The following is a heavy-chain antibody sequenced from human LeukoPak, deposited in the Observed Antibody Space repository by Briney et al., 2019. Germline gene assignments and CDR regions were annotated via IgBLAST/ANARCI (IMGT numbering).Heavy chain of an antibody. D-gene: IGHD3-10*01. Sequence: PSETLSLTCTVSGGSISSSSYYWGWIRQPPGKGLEWIGNIFYTGSTYYNPSLKSRVTISVDTSKNQFSLKVSSVTAADTAVYYCARFDYYSSGSYDASGAFDIWGQGTMVTVSS. CDR3: ARFDYYSSGSYDASGAFDI. V-gene: IGHV4-39*01. CDR2: IFYTGST. CDR1: GGSISSSSYY. J-gene: IGHJ3*02.